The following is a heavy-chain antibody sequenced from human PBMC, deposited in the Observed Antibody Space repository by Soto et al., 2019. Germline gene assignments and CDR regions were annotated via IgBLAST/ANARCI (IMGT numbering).Heavy chain of an antibody. J-gene: IGHJ6*02. CDR3: ARDLLGYCGNDCYPLDV. CDR1: GGSISSYY. V-gene: IGHV4-59*01. Sequence: PSETLSLTCTVSGGSISSYYWSWIRQPPGKGLEWIGYIYYSGSTNYNPSLKSRVTISVDTSKNQFSLKLNSVTAADTAVYYCARDLLGYCGNDCYPLDVWGQGTTVTVSS. D-gene: IGHD2-21*02. CDR2: IYYSGST.